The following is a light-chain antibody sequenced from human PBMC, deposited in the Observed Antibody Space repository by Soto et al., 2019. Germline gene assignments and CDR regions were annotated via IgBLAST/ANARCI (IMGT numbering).Light chain of an antibody. J-gene: IGKJ1*01. Sequence: EIVLTQSPGTLSLSAGERATLSYRVRQNFGSTYLAWYQQKRGQAPRFLIYGASSRATGIPDRFSGSGSGTDFTLTISRLEPEDFAVYYCQQYGSSPPTFGRGTKVDIK. CDR1: QNFGSTY. CDR3: QQYGSSPPT. CDR2: GAS. V-gene: IGKV3-20*01.